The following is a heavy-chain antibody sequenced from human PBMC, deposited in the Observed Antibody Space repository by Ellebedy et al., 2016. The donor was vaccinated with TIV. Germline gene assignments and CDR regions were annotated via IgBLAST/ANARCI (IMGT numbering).Heavy chain of an antibody. CDR3: TRTVQLAFYMNV. CDR2: VYHTGST. V-gene: IGHV4-59*08. CDR1: GTSLIDYH. Sequence: SETLSLTCRVSGTSLIDYHWSWIRQSPREGLEWIGNVYHTGSTIYNPSLQSRVTISVDTSKNQFSLKLSSVTAADTVVYYCTRTVQLAFYMNVWGRGTSVTVSS. J-gene: IGHJ6*03. D-gene: IGHD5-24*01.